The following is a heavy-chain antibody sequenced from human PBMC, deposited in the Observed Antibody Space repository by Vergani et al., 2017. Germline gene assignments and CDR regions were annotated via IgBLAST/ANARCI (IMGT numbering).Heavy chain of an antibody. CDR3: ARDPGGDYYYYYGMDV. V-gene: IGHV1-69*13. CDR2: IIPIFVTA. D-gene: IGHD4-17*01. CDR1: GGTFSSYA. J-gene: IGHJ6*02. Sequence: QVQLVQSGAEVKKPGSSVKVSCKASGGTFSSYAISWVRQAPGQGLEWMGRIIPIFVTANYAQKFQGRVPITADESTSTAYMELSSLRSEDTAVYYCARDPGGDYYYYYGMDVWGQGTTVTVSS.